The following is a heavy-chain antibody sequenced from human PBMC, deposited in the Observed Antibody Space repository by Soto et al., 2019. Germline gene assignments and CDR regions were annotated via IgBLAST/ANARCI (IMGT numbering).Heavy chain of an antibody. J-gene: IGHJ4*02. CDR1: GFTFSSYG. Sequence: GGSLRLSCAASGFTFSSYGMHWVRQAPGKGLEWVAVISYDGSNKYYADSVKGRFTISRDNSKNTLYLQMNSLRAEDTAVYYCAKDEEYYYYSNPIDYWGQGTLVTVSS. CDR3: AKDEEYYYYSNPIDY. V-gene: IGHV3-30*18. D-gene: IGHD3-22*01. CDR2: ISYDGSNK.